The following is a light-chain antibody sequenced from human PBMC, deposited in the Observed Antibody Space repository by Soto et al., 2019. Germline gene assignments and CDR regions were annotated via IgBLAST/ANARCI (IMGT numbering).Light chain of an antibody. CDR2: DVS. CDR1: SSDVGGYNY. V-gene: IGLV2-11*01. Sequence: QSALTQPRSVSGSPGQSVTTSCTGTSSDVGGYNYASWYQQHPGKAPKLMIYDVSKRPSGVPDRFSGSKSGNTASLTISGLQAEDEADYYCTSYSRYRVLVFGGGTKVTVL. J-gene: IGLJ3*02. CDR3: TSYSRYRVLV.